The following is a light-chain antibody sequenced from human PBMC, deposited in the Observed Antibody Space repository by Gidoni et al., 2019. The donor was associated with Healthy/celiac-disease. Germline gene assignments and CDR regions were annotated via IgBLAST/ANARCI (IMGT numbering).Light chain of an antibody. CDR1: KSISSY. CDR2: AAS. Sequence: DIKMTQSPCTLSASVGDRVTIACRASKSISSYLNWYQQKPGKAPKILIYAASSLQSGVPSRCSGSGSGSDFTLTISSLQPEDFATYYCQHSYSTPLTFGQXTKVEIK. V-gene: IGKV1-39*01. J-gene: IGKJ1*01. CDR3: QHSYSTPLT.